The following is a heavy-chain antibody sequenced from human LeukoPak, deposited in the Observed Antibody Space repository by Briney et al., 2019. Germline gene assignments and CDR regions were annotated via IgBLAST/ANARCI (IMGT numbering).Heavy chain of an antibody. CDR3: ARARDGYTLEYYFDY. J-gene: IGHJ4*02. V-gene: IGHV1-69*05. CDR1: GGTFSSYA. CDR2: IIAIFGTA. D-gene: IGHD5-24*01. Sequence: ASVKVSCKASGGTFSSYAISWVRQAPGQGLEWMGGIIAIFGTANYAQKFQGRVTITTDESTSTAYMELSSLRSEDTAVYYCARARDGYTLEYYFDYWGQGTLVTVS.